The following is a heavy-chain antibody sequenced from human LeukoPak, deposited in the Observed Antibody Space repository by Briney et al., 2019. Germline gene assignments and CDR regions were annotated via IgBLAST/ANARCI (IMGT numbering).Heavy chain of an antibody. Sequence: PSQTLSLTCTVSGGSISSGSYYWSWIRQPAGKGLEWIGRIYTSGSTNYNPSLKSRVTISVDTSKNQFSLKLSSVTAADTAVYYCASLRLDSYAIDYWGQGTLVTVSS. CDR3: ASLRLDSYAIDY. J-gene: IGHJ4*02. D-gene: IGHD5-18*01. CDR2: IYTSGST. CDR1: GGSISSGSYY. V-gene: IGHV4-61*02.